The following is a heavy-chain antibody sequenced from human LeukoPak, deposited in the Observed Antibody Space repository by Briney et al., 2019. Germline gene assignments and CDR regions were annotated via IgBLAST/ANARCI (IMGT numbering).Heavy chain of an antibody. D-gene: IGHD3-10*01. CDR1: GFTFSSHW. CDR3: ARDVYSSGDY. Sequence: GGSLRLSCAASGFTFSSHWMHWVRQDLGKGLVWVSRINRDGSDLTYADSVKGRFTISRDNAKNTLYLQMNSLRVEDTAVYYCARDVYSSGDYWGQGTLVTVSS. V-gene: IGHV3-74*01. CDR2: INRDGSDL. J-gene: IGHJ4*02.